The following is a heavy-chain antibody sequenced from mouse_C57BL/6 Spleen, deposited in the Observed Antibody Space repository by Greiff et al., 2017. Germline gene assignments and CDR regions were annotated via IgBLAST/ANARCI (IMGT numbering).Heavy chain of an antibody. V-gene: IGHV14-4*01. Sequence: EVQLHQSGAELVRPGASVKLSCTASGFNIKDDYMHWVKQRPEQGLEWIGWIDPENGDTEYDSKFKGKATITADTSSNTAYLQISSLTSEDTAVYYCTKGTYYFDYWGQGTTLTVSS. CDR1: GFNIKDDY. J-gene: IGHJ2*01. CDR2: IDPENGDT. D-gene: IGHD3-3*01. CDR3: TKGTYYFDY.